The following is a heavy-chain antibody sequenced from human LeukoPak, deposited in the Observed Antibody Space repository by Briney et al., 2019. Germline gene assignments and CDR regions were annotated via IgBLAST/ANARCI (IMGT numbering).Heavy chain of an antibody. J-gene: IGHJ4*02. Sequence: GSLRLSCAASGFTFSDYYMSWIRQAPGKGLEWIGSIYHSGSTYYNPSLKSRLTISVDTSKNQFSLKLSSVTAADTAVYYCARPGGSGWYYFDYWGQGTLVTVSS. D-gene: IGHD6-13*01. V-gene: IGHV4-38-2*01. CDR2: IYHSGST. CDR1: GFTFSDYY. CDR3: ARPGGSGWYYFDY.